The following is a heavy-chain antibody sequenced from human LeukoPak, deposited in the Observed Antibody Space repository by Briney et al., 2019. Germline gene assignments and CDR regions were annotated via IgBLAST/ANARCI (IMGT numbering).Heavy chain of an antibody. CDR3: AREPNCTNGVCYDYYFDY. CDR2: ISAYNGNT. V-gene: IGHV1-18*01. Sequence: ASVKVSCKASGYTFTSYGISWVRQAPGQGLEWMGWISAYNGNTNYAQKLQGRVTMTTDTSTSTAYMELRSLRSDDTAVYYCAREPNCTNGVCYDYYFDYWGQGTLVTVSS. CDR1: GYTFTSYG. J-gene: IGHJ4*02. D-gene: IGHD2-8*01.